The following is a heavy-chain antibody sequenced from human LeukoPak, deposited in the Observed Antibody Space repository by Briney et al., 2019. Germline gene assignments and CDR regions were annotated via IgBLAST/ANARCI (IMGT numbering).Heavy chain of an antibody. Sequence: PGGSLRLSCATSGFTFSSYAMHWVRQAPGKGLEWVAVISYDGNNKYYADSVKGRFTISRDNSRDTVYLQMNSLRAEDTAVYFCARDEGEGYANHWGQGTLVTVSS. V-gene: IGHV3-30-3*01. CDR3: ARDEGEGYANH. CDR2: ISYDGNNK. J-gene: IGHJ1*01. CDR1: GFTFSSYA. D-gene: IGHD3-10*01.